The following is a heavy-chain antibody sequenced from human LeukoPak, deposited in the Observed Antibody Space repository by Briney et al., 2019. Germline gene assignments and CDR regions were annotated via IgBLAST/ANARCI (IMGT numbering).Heavy chain of an antibody. CDR1: GGSVSSGGYY. D-gene: IGHD2-21*02. J-gene: IGHJ4*02. CDR2: IYCSGST. Sequence: SSETLSLTCTVSGGSVSSGGYYWSWIRQPPGKGLEWIAYIYCSGSTNYSPSLKSRVTLSVDTSKNQFSLKLSSVTAADTAVYYCARLVVTATYHFDYWGQGTLVTVSS. V-gene: IGHV4-61*08. CDR3: ARLVVTATYHFDY.